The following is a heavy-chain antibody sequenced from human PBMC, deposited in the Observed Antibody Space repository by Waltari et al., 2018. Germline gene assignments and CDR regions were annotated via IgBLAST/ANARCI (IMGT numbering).Heavy chain of an antibody. J-gene: IGHJ4*02. Sequence: QLQLQESGSGLVKPSQTLSLTCAVSGGSISSGGYSWSWIRQPPGKGLEWIGYIYHSGSTYYNPSLKSRVTISVDRSKNQFSLKLSSVTAADTAVYYRAREGYSPYRGYFDYWGQGTLVTVSS. V-gene: IGHV4-30-2*01. D-gene: IGHD4-4*01. CDR2: IYHSGST. CDR1: GGSISSGGYS. CDR3: AREGYSPYRGYFDY.